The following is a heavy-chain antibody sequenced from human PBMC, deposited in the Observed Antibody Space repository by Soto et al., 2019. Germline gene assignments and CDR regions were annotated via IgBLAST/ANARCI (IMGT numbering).Heavy chain of an antibody. CDR3: ASQARGGVIFAFDI. V-gene: IGHV4-31*03. D-gene: IGHD3-10*01. CDR2: IYYSGST. J-gene: IGHJ3*02. Sequence: QVQLQESGPGLVKPSQTLSLTCTVSGGSISSGGYYWSWIRQHPGKGLEWIGYIYYSGSTYYNPSLKSRVTISVDTSQDQFSLKLSCVTAADTAVDYCASQARGGVIFAFDIWGQGTMVTVSS. CDR1: GGSISSGGYY.